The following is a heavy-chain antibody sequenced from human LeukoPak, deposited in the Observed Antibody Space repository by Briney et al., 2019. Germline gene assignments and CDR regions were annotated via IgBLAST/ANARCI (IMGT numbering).Heavy chain of an antibody. CDR3: AKVVHTSSWYSTEH. D-gene: IGHD6-13*01. J-gene: IGHJ1*01. Sequence: GGSLRISCAASGFTFSNFGMHWVRQAPGKGLEWVAFIRYDGSNKHHADSVKGRFTISRDNSKNTLYLQMNSLRPGDTAVYYCAKVVHTSSWYSTEHWGQGTLVTVS. CDR1: GFTFSNFG. V-gene: IGHV3-30*02. CDR2: IRYDGSNK.